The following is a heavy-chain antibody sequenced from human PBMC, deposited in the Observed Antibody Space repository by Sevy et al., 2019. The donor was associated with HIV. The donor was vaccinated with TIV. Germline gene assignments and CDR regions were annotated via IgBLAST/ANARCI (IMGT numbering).Heavy chain of an antibody. V-gene: IGHV3-30-3*01. CDR2: ISKDGSNK. CDR3: ARKASAAGYFQH. Sequence: GESLRLSCAASGFTFRSYALHWVRQAPGKGLEWVAVISKDGSNKSYADSLKGRFTISRDNSKNTLYLQMSSLRTEDTAVYYCARKASAAGYFQHWGQGTLVTVSS. J-gene: IGHJ1*01. CDR1: GFTFRSYA.